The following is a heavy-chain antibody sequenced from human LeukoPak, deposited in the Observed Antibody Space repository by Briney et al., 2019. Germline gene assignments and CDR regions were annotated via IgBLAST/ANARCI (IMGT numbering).Heavy chain of an antibody. CDR2: IRYDGSSK. CDR1: GFTFSSYG. CDR3: AKDLVGAIFSYYYYMDV. D-gene: IGHD1-26*01. Sequence: PGGSLRLSCAASGFTFSSYGMHWVRQAPGKGLEWVAFIRYDGSSKYYADSVKGRFTISRDNSKNTLYVQMNSLRAEDTAVYYCAKDLVGAIFSYYYYMDVWGKGTTVTVSS. V-gene: IGHV3-30*02. J-gene: IGHJ6*03.